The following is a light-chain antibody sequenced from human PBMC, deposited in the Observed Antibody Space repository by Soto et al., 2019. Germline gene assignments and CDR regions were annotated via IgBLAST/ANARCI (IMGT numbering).Light chain of an antibody. V-gene: IGLV3-21*04. CDR3: QVWDRSSDHYV. J-gene: IGLJ1*01. CDR2: YNS. Sequence: SYELTQPHSVSVAPGKTATITCGGNNIGSKSVHWYQQKPGQAPVLVIYYNSDRPSGIPERFSGSNSGNTATLTISRVEAGDEADYYCQVWDRSSDHYVFGTGTKLTVL. CDR1: NIGSKS.